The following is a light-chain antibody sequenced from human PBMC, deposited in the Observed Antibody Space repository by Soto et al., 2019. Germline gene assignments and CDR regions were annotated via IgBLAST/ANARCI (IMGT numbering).Light chain of an antibody. J-gene: IGLJ3*02. CDR2: DTS. V-gene: IGLV7-46*01. Sequence: QAVVTQEPSLTVSPGGTVTLTCGSSTGAVTSGHYPYWIQQKPGQAPRTLIYDTSNRHSWTPVRFSGSHVGGKAALILSGAQPEDEAEYYCLLAYSGGPVFGGGTKLTVL. CDR1: TGAVTSGHY. CDR3: LLAYSGGPV.